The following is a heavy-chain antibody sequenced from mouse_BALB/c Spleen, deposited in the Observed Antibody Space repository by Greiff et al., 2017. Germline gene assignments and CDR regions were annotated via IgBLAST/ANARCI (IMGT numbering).Heavy chain of an antibody. D-gene: IGHD2-2*01. CDR2: ISSGGRT. CDR1: GFTFRSSA. J-gene: IGHJ1*01. V-gene: IGHV5-6-5*01. CDR3: ARGHDGYDGFDV. Sequence: EVPLVESGGGLVTPGGSLKLSCAASGFTFRSSALSWVRQTPEKRLEWVASISSGGRTYYPDSVKGRFTISRDNDRNLLYLQMSSLRSEDTAMYYCARGHDGYDGFDVGGAGTTVTVAA.